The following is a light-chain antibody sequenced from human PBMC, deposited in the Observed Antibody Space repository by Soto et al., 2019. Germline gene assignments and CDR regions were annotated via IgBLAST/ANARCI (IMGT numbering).Light chain of an antibody. Sequence: EIVLTQSPATLSLSPGERATLFCRASQSVGSYLAWYQQKPGQAPRLLIYDASKMATGIPARFSGSGSGKDFTLVISSLQPEDFAIYFCQQRSNWPPLTFGGGTKVEIK. J-gene: IGKJ4*01. V-gene: IGKV3-11*01. CDR2: DAS. CDR1: QSVGSY. CDR3: QQRSNWPPLT.